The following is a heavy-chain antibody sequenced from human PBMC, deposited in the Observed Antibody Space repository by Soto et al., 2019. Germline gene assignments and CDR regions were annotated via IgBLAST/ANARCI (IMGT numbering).Heavy chain of an antibody. CDR2: IYPGDSDT. V-gene: IGHV5-51*07. D-gene: IGHD3-3*02. CDR3: ASPGHRSMTRRFDF. CDR1: GDKETRYR. Sequence: SLPRSEKRCGDKETRYRIGPVHQMPGKGLEWMGIIYPGDSDTRYSPSFQGQVTISADKSISTAYLQWSSLKASDTAMYYCASPGHRSMTRRFDFWGQGTFVTV. J-gene: IGHJ4*02.